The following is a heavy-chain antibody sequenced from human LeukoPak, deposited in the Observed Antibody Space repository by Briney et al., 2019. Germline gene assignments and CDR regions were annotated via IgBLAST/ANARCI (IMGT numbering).Heavy chain of an antibody. CDR3: AKDHGYCSGGSCVRPRPPPGAFDI. D-gene: IGHD2-15*01. J-gene: IGHJ3*02. CDR1: GFTFSSYE. CDR2: ISSSGSTI. Sequence: GGSLRLSCAASGFTFSSYEMNWVRQAPGKGLEWVSYISSSGSTIYYADSVKGRFTISRDNSKNTLYLQMNSLRAEDTAVYYCAKDHGYCSGGSCVRPRPPPGAFDIWGQGTMVTVSS. V-gene: IGHV3-48*03.